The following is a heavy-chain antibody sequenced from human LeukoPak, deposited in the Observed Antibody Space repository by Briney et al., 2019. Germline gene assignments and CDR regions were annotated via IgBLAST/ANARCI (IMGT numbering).Heavy chain of an antibody. D-gene: IGHD3-22*01. V-gene: IGHV4-61*02. J-gene: IGHJ6*03. CDR2: IYTSGST. CDR1: GGSISSNSYY. Sequence: SQTLSLTCTVSGGSISSNSYYWSWIRQPAGKGLEWIGRIYTSGSTNYNPSLKSRVTMSVDTSKNQFSLKLSSVTAADTAVYYCARDSLYYYDSSAHYYYYMDVWGKGTTVTISS. CDR3: ARDSLYYYDSSAHYYYYMDV.